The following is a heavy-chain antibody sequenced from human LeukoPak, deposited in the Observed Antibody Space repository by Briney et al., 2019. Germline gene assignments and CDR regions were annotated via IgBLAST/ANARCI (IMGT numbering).Heavy chain of an antibody. CDR2: IWYDGSNK. CDR1: GFTFSSYG. CDR3: ARVRRDYYGSGSYYWDY. Sequence: GRSLRLSCAASGFTFSSYGMHWVRQAPCKGLEWVAVIWYDGSNKYYADSVKGRFTISRDNSKNTLYLQMNSLRAEDTAVYYCARVRRDYYGSGSYYWDYWGQGTLVTVSS. D-gene: IGHD3-10*01. V-gene: IGHV3-33*01. J-gene: IGHJ4*02.